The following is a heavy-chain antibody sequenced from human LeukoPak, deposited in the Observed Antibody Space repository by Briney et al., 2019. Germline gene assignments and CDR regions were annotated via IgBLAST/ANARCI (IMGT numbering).Heavy chain of an antibody. Sequence: GGSLRLSCAASGFSVNSNYMSWVRQAPGKGLEWVSVIHRSGDTYYADSVKGRFTISRDNSKNTLYPHMNSLRGDDTAIYYCARGGILEYSGSGTYYSGAFDIWGQGTLVTVSS. CDR2: IHRSGDT. V-gene: IGHV3-53*01. D-gene: IGHD3-10*01. CDR1: GFSVNSNY. J-gene: IGHJ3*02. CDR3: ARGGILEYSGSGTYYSGAFDI.